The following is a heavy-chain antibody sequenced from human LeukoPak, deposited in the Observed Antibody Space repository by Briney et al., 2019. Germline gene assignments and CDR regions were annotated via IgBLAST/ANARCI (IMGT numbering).Heavy chain of an antibody. Sequence: PGGSLRLSCAASGFTFSNYAMKWVRHAPGKGMECVSVILSSGSCSSTYYADAEKGRFTISRDSPKNTLYLQMNSLRAEDTAVYYCAKDIRSGCYLCAFDIWGQGTRVTVSS. CDR1: GFTFSNYA. CDR2: ILSSGSCSST. V-gene: IGHV3-23*01. CDR3: AKDIRSGCYLCAFDI. J-gene: IGHJ3*02. D-gene: IGHD6-19*01.